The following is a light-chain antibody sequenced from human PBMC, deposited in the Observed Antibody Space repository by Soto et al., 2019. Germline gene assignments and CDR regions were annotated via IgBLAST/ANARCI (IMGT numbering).Light chain of an antibody. CDR2: DVF. Sequence: EVVMTQSPATLSVSPGERATLSCRASQSVSSDLAWYQHRPGQAPRLLIYDVFTRAAGIPARFSGSGSETEFTLTIRSLQSEDFAVYYCQQYNNWPSFGQGTRLEIK. J-gene: IGKJ5*01. V-gene: IGKV3-15*01. CDR1: QSVSSD. CDR3: QQYNNWPS.